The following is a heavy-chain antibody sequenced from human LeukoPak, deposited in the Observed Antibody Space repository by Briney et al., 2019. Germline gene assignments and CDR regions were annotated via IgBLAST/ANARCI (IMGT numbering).Heavy chain of an antibody. J-gene: IGHJ5*02. CDR3: ATGGIAAASLAFDP. CDR1: GYTLTELS. D-gene: IGHD6-13*01. V-gene: IGHV1-24*01. Sequence: ASVKVSCKVSGYTLTELSMHWVRPAPGKGLEWMGGFDPEDGETIYAQKFQGRVTMTEDTSTDTAYMELSSLRSEDTAVYYCATGGIAAASLAFDPWGQGTLVTVSS. CDR2: FDPEDGET.